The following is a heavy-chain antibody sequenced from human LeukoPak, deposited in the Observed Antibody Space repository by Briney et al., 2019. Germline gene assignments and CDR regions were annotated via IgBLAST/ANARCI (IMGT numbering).Heavy chain of an antibody. Sequence: GGSLRPSCAASGFTFSSYAMSWVRQAPGKGLEWVSAISGSGGSTYYADSVKGRFTISRDNAKNSLYLQMNSLRAEDTAVYYCARVKLVAGLSLFDPWGQGTLVTVSS. D-gene: IGHD6-19*01. V-gene: IGHV3-23*01. CDR1: GFTFSSYA. J-gene: IGHJ5*02. CDR3: ARVKLVAGLSLFDP. CDR2: ISGSGGST.